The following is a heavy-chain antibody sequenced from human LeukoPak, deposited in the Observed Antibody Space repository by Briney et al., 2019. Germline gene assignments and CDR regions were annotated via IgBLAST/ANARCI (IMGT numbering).Heavy chain of an antibody. CDR1: GFTFSGYA. V-gene: IGHV3-21*01. J-gene: IGHJ4*02. CDR2: ISSSSSDI. Sequence: GGSLRLSCEASGFTFSGYAVSWVRQAPGKGLEWVSCISSSSSDIKYADSVKGRFTISRDNAKNSLYLQLSSLRAEDTAVYYCARVPGGLEWADFDYWGQGTLVTVSS. D-gene: IGHD3-3*01. CDR3: ARVPGGLEWADFDY.